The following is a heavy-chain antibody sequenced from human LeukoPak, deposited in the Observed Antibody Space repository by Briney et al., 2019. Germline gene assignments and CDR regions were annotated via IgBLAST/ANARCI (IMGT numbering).Heavy chain of an antibody. D-gene: IGHD1-7*01. CDR1: GFTFSSYG. J-gene: IGHJ4*02. Sequence: PGGSLRLSCAASGFTFSSYGMHWVRQAPGKGLEWVAVISYDGSNKYYADSVKGRFTISRDNSKNTLYLQMNSLRAEDTAVYYCARDRDITGTTPPDYWGQGTLVTVSS. V-gene: IGHV3-30*03. CDR2: ISYDGSNK. CDR3: ARDRDITGTTPPDY.